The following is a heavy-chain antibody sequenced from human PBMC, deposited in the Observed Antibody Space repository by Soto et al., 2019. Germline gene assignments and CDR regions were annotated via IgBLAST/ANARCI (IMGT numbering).Heavy chain of an antibody. V-gene: IGHV1-69*06. CDR3: ARDPDSSRVGVTSGY. J-gene: IGHJ4*02. D-gene: IGHD6-13*01. CDR1: GGTFSSYA. CDR2: IIPIFGTA. Sequence: GASVKVSCKASGGTFSSYAISWVRQAPGQGLEWMGGIIPIFGTANYAQKFQGRVTITADKSTSTAYMELSSLRSEDTAVYYCARDPDSSRVGVTSGYWGQGTLVTVSS.